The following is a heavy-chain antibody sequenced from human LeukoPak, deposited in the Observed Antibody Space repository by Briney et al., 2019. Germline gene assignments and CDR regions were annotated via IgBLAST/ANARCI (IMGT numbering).Heavy chain of an antibody. D-gene: IGHD3-10*01. CDR3: SIVPITMVQGVKTDY. CDR1: GYTFTGYY. J-gene: IGHJ4*02. V-gene: IGHV1-2*02. Sequence: ASVKVSCKASGYTFTGYYIHWVRQAPGQGLEWMGWINPNSGGTNYAQKLQGRVTMTRDTSISTAYMELSRLRSDDTAVYYCSIVPITMVQGVKTDYWGQGTLVTVSS. CDR2: INPNSGGT.